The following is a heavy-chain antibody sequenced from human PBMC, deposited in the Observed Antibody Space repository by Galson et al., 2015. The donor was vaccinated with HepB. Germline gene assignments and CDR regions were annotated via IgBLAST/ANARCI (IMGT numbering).Heavy chain of an antibody. CDR3: AREGYYDSSGFNSDAFDI. CDR2: INPSGGST. D-gene: IGHD3-22*01. V-gene: IGHV1-46*01. J-gene: IGHJ3*02. CDR1: GYTFTSYY. Sequence: SVKVSCKASGYTFTSYYMHWVRQAPGQGLEWMGIINPSGGSTSYAQRFQGRVTMTRDTSTSTVYMELSSLRSEDTAVYYCAREGYYDSSGFNSDAFDIWGQGTMVTVSS.